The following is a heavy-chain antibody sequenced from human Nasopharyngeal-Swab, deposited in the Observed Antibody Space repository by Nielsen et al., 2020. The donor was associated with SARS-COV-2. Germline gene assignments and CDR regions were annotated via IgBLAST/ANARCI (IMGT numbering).Heavy chain of an antibody. Sequence: SETLSLTCTVSGGSISSSSYYWGWIRQPPGKGLEWIGYIYHSGSTYYNPSLKSRVTISVDRSKNQFSLKLSSVTAADTAVYYCARGDYYYGMDVWGQGTTVTVSS. V-gene: IGHV4-30-2*01. CDR1: GGSISSSSYY. CDR2: IYHSGST. CDR3: ARGDYYYGMDV. J-gene: IGHJ6*02. D-gene: IGHD3-16*01.